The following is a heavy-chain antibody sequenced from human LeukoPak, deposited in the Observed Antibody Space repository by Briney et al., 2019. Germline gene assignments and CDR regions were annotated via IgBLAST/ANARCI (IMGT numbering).Heavy chain of an antibody. CDR1: GGSISSSSYY. CDR3: ARQGLWFGNRDAFDI. V-gene: IGHV4-39*01. CDR2: IYYSGST. Sequence: SETLSLTCTVSGGSISSSSYYWGWIRQPLGKGLEWIGSIYYSGSTYYNPSLKSRVTISIDTSKNQFSLKLSSVTAADTAVYYCARQGLWFGNRDAFDIWGQGTMVTVSS. J-gene: IGHJ3*02. D-gene: IGHD3-10*01.